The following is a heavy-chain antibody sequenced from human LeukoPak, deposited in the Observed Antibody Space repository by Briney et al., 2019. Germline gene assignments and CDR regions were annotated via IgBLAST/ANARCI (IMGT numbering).Heavy chain of an antibody. CDR1: GDSVSSNSAA. V-gene: IGHV6-1*01. J-gene: IGHJ6*02. D-gene: IGHD3-10*01. Sequence: SQTLSLTCAISGDSVSSNSAAWNWIRQSPSRGLEWLGRTYYRSKWYIDYATSVKSRITINADTSKNQFSLQLNSVTPEDTAVYYCARATSMVRGVWAEYYYYGMDVWGQGTTVTVSS. CDR3: ARATSMVRGVWAEYYYYGMDV. CDR2: TYYRSKWYI.